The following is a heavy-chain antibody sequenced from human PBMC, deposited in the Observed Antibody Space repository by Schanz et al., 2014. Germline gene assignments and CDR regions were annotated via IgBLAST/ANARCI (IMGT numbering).Heavy chain of an antibody. CDR1: GGSIRRSTYY. D-gene: IGHD3-10*01. J-gene: IGHJ5*02. CDR3: VRQLLWFGESGVDT. Sequence: QLQLQESGPGLVKPSETLSLTCTVSGGSIRRSTYYWGWIRQPPGKGLEWVASIYNSGSAYYGPSLKSRATISVETSKTQFPRRLNSVTASDTAVYYCVRQLLWFGESGVDTWGQGTLVVVSS. CDR2: IYNSGSA. V-gene: IGHV4-39*01.